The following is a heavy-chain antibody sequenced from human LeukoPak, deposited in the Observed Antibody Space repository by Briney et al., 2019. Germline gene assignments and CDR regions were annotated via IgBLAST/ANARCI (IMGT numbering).Heavy chain of an antibody. Sequence: SETLSLTCTVSGGSISSYYWSWIRQPPGKGLEWIGYIYYSGSTNYNPSLTSRVTISVDTSKNQFSLKLSSVTAADTAVYYCARGFDDYGDHALDYWGQGTLVTVSS. CDR1: GGSISSYY. V-gene: IGHV4-59*01. CDR2: IYYSGST. D-gene: IGHD4-17*01. CDR3: ARGFDDYGDHALDY. J-gene: IGHJ4*02.